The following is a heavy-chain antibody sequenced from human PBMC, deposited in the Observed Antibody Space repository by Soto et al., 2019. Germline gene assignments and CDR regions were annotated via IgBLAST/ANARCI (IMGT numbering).Heavy chain of an antibody. J-gene: IGHJ5*02. D-gene: IGHD4-17*01. CDR1: GGSISSYY. V-gene: IGHV4-4*07. Sequence: QVQLQESGPGLVKPSETLSLTCTVSGGSISSYYWSWIRQPAGKGLEWIGRIYVSGSTNYNPSLKSRVTLAVDTSKNQFSLKLSFVTAADTAVYYCAGGVTVTTFFSWGQGTLVTVSS. CDR2: IYVSGST. CDR3: AGGVTVTTFFS.